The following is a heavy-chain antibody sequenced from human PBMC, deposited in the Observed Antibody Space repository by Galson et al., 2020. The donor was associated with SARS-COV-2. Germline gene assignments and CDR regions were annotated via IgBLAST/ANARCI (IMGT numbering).Heavy chain of an antibody. D-gene: IGHD1-26*01. CDR1: GYTFTGHY. Sequence: ASAKVSCKASGYTFTGHYMNWVRQAPGHGLEWMGWINPNNGVTNYAQDFQGRVTMTRDMSLSTVYMDLNSLRGDDTAIYYCARGGSGSYYGYFDNWGQGTLVTVSS. CDR3: ARGGSGSYYGYFDN. V-gene: IGHV1-2*02. CDR2: INPNNGVT. J-gene: IGHJ4*01.